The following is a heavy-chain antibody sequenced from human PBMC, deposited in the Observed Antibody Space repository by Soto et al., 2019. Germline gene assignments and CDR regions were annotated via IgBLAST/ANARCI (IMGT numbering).Heavy chain of an antibody. D-gene: IGHD3-9*01. V-gene: IGHV1-69*13. CDR3: ARGYDILSVIDY. CDR1: GGTFSSYS. Sequence: SVKVSCKASGGTFSSYSISWVRQAPGQGLEWMGGIIPIFGTANYAQKFQGRVTITADESTSTAYMELSSLRSEDTAVYYCARGYDILSVIDYWGQGTLVTVSS. J-gene: IGHJ4*02. CDR2: IIPIFGTA.